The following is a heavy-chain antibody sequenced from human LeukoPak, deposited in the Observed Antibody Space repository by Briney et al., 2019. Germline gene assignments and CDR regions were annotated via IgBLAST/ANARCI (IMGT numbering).Heavy chain of an antibody. CDR2: ISGSGCST. J-gene: IGHJ5*02. CDR1: GFTFSSYA. D-gene: IGHD4-17*01. CDR3: AKGDYGDYVGWFDP. Sequence: GGSLRLSCAASGFTFSSYAMSWVRQAPGKALKWVSAISGSGCSTYYADSVKGRFTISRDNSKNTLYLQMNSLRAEDPAVYYCAKGDYGDYVGWFDPWGQGTLVTVSS. V-gene: IGHV3-23*01.